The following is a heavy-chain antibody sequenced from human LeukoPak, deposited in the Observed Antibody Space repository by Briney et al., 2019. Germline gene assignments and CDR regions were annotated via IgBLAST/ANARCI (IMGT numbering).Heavy chain of an antibody. Sequence: PSETLSLTCAVYGGSFSGYYWSWIRQPPGKGLEWIGEINHSGSTNYNPSLKSRVTISVDTSKNQFSLKLNSVTAADTAVYYCARSPWRYGDCVLRGGRWFDPCGEGKLGTVSS. J-gene: IGHJ5*02. CDR2: INHSGST. D-gene: IGHD4-17*01. CDR1: GGSFSGYY. CDR3: ARSPWRYGDCVLRGGRWFDP. V-gene: IGHV4-34*01.